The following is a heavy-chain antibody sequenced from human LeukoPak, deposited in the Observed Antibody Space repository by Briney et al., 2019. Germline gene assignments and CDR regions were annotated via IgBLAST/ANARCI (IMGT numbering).Heavy chain of an antibody. CDR1: GFTVSGNH. CDR2: IYSGGTT. J-gene: IGHJ3*02. Sequence: GGSLRLSCAASGFTVSGNHMSWVRQAPGKGLNWDSIIYSGGTTHYADSVKGRFTISRDNSKNTLYLQMNGLRAEDTAVYYCARDADYGGSPDAFDIWGRGTIVTVSS. D-gene: IGHD4-23*01. V-gene: IGHV3-53*01. CDR3: ARDADYGGSPDAFDI.